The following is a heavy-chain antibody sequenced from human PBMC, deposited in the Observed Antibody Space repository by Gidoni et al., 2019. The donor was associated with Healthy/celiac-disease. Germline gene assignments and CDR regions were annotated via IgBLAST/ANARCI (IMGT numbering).Heavy chain of an antibody. Sequence: EVQLLESGGGLVQPGGSLRLSCAASGFTFSSYAMSWVRQAPGKGLEWVSAISGSGGSTYYADSVKGRFTISRVNSKNTLYLQMNSLRAEDTAVYYCAKDRGIVGATGSFDYWGQGTLVTVSS. CDR3: AKDRGIVGATGSFDY. D-gene: IGHD1-26*01. CDR2: ISGSGGST. J-gene: IGHJ4*02. CDR1: GFTFSSYA. V-gene: IGHV3-23*01.